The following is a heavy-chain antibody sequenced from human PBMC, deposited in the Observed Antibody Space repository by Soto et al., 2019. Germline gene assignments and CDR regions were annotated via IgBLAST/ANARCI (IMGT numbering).Heavy chain of an antibody. Sequence: QVQLQESGPGLVKPSETLSLTCTVSGGSISSYYWNWIRQPPGKGLEWIGYIYYSGGTNYNPYLKSRVTISVDTSKNQFSLKLSSVTAADTAVYYCARWVWFGELSAAFDIWGQGKMVPVSS. CDR2: IYYSGGT. D-gene: IGHD3-10*01. J-gene: IGHJ3*02. V-gene: IGHV4-59*01. CDR3: ARWVWFGELSAAFDI. CDR1: GGSISSYY.